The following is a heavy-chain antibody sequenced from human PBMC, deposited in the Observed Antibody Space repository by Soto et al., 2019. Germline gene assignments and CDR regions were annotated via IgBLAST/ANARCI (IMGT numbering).Heavy chain of an antibody. CDR2: IYYSGST. CDR3: ARGSYYFDY. Sequence: VQPPESGPGPVKPFETLSPTFTVPGGSLSCYYWSLIPQPPGKGLEWIGYIYYSGSTNYNPSLKSRVTISVDTSKNQFSLKLSSVTAADTAVYYCARGSYYFDYWGQGTLVTVSS. V-gene: IGHV4-59*01. CDR1: GGSLSCYY. J-gene: IGHJ4*02. D-gene: IGHD1-26*01.